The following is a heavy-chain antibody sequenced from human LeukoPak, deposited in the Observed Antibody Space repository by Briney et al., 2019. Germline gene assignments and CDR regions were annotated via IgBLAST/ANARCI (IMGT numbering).Heavy chain of an antibody. CDR1: GLSSYA. D-gene: IGHD2-2*01. CDR3: AKDGRSTTPGY. CDR2: IGGSGGST. Sequence: QSGGSLRLSCAVSGLSSYAMSWVRQAPGKGLEWVSGIGGSGGSTYYADSVKGRFTISRDNSKNTLYLQMNSPRAEDTAVYYCAKDGRSTTPGYWGQGTLVTVSS. V-gene: IGHV3-23*01. J-gene: IGHJ4*02.